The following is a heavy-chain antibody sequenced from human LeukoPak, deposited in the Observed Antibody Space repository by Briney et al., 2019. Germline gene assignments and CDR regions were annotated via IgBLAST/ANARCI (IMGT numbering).Heavy chain of an antibody. V-gene: IGHV3-21*01. D-gene: IGHD4-11*01. Sequence: GGSLRLSCAASGFTFSSYSMNWVRQAPGKGLEWVSSISSSSSYIYYADSVKGRFTISRDNAKNTLYLQMNTLRAEDTAFYYCAKDREEMTTVWYFDLWGRGTLVTVSS. J-gene: IGHJ2*01. CDR1: GFTFSSYS. CDR2: ISSSSSYI. CDR3: AKDREEMTTVWYFDL.